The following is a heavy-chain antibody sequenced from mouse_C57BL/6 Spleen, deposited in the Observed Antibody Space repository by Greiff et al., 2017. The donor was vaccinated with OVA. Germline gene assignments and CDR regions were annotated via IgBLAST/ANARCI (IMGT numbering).Heavy chain of an antibody. Sequence: QVQLQQSGPELVKPGASVKISCKASGYAFSSSWMNWVKQRPGKGLEWIGRIYPGDGDTNYNGKFKGKATLTADKSSSTAYMQLSSLTSEDSAVYFCASPYYSNFYYYAMDYWGKGTSVTVSS. V-gene: IGHV1-82*01. J-gene: IGHJ4*01. CDR1: GYAFSSSW. D-gene: IGHD2-5*01. CDR2: IYPGDGDT. CDR3: ASPYYSNFYYYAMDY.